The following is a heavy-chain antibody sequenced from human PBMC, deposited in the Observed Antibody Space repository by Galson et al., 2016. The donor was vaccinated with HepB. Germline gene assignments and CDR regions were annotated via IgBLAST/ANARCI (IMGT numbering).Heavy chain of an antibody. CDR3: ARSNFYSRDAFFDP. V-gene: IGHV4-4*07. CDR2: LYPPEST. J-gene: IGHJ5*02. D-gene: IGHD1-26*01. Sequence: LSLTCTVSGGSVTTYYWNWIRQPAGKPLEWIGRLYPPESTNYNPSFESRVTMSIDTSKKEFSLKLTSVTAADTAIYYCARSNFYSRDAFFDPWGQGTLVTVSS. CDR1: GGSVTTYY.